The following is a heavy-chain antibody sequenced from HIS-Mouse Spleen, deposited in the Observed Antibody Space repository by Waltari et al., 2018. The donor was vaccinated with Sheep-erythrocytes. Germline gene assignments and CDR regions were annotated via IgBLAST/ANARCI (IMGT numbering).Heavy chain of an antibody. Sequence: EVQLVESGGGLVKPGGSLRLSCAASGFTFSSYSMNWVRQAPGKGLGWVSSSMSSSSYIYYAESVKGRFTITRDNAKNSLYLQMNSLRAEDTAVYYCARDSSSSNAFDIWGQGTMVTVSS. CDR3: ARDSSSSNAFDI. V-gene: IGHV3-21*01. J-gene: IGHJ3*02. CDR1: GFTFSSYS. D-gene: IGHD6-6*01. CDR2: SMSSSSYI.